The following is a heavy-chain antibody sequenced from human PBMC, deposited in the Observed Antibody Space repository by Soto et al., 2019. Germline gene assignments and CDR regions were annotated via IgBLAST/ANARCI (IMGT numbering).Heavy chain of an antibody. CDR3: AREPPRPTAGLIYFDP. CDR2: ISPFNGHT. V-gene: IGHV1-18*01. D-gene: IGHD6-13*01. CDR1: GYTFIHFG. Sequence: QIQLVQSETEVKEPGASVKVSCKTSGYTFIHFGISWVRQAPGQGLEWMGWISPFNGHTHYAQTFQGRVTLTTDTSTATAFLELRSLRSDDTAVYYCAREPPRPTAGLIYFDPWGRGTLVTVSS. J-gene: IGHJ5*02.